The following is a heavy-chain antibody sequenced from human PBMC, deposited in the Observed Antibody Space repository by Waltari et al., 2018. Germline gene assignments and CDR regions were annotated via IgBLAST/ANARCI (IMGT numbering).Heavy chain of an antibody. CDR3: ARVGGNRYYYDGRGFVYYCDY. D-gene: IGHD3-22*01. J-gene: IGHJ4*02. V-gene: IGHV1-18*01. Sequence: QIQLIQSGPEVKKPGASVKVSCKASGYTFSSYGITWVRQARGQGLEWMGWSDVGNGHTGYAQNLHDRVTMPTDTATGTAYMELRSPTSDDTAVYYFARVGGNRYYYDGRGFVYYCDYWGQGTLVTVSS. CDR1: GYTFSSYG. CDR2: SDVGNGHT.